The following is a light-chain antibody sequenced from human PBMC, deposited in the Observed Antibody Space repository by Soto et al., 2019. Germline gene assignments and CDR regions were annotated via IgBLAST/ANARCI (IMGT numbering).Light chain of an antibody. CDR2: AAS. CDR1: QSISSY. V-gene: IGKV1-39*01. Sequence: DIQMTQSPSSLSASVGDRVTITCRASQSISSYLNWYQQKPGKAPKFLIYAASSLHSGVPSRFSGSGSGTDFTLTISSLQPEDFATYYCQQSYNTPLTFGPGTKVDIK. J-gene: IGKJ3*01. CDR3: QQSYNTPLT.